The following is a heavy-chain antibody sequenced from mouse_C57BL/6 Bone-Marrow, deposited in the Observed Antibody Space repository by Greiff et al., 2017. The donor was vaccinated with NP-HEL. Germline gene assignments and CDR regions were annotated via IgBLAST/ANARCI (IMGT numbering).Heavy chain of an antibody. CDR3: ARWGGHYAMDY. V-gene: IGHV14-2*01. CDR1: GFNIKDYY. Sequence: VQLQQSGAELVKPGASVKLSCTASGFNIKDYYMHWVKQRTEQGLEWIGRIDPEDGETKYAPQFQGKATITADTSSNTAYLQLSSLTSEDTAVYYCARWGGHYAMDYWGQGTSVTVSS. J-gene: IGHJ4*01. CDR2: IDPEDGET.